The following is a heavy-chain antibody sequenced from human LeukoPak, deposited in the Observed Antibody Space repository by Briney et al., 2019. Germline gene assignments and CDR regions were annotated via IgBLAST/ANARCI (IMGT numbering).Heavy chain of an antibody. V-gene: IGHV3-23*01. CDR1: GFTFSSYV. CDR2: IAGNGGRT. D-gene: IGHD1-26*01. Sequence: GGSLRLSCAASGFTFSSYVMNWVRQAPGKGLEWVSTIAGNGGRTWNADSVKGRFTTSRDNSENTLYLQMNSLTAEDTAIYYCATRLRQEPTYWGQGTLVTVSS. J-gene: IGHJ4*02. CDR3: ATRLRQEPTY.